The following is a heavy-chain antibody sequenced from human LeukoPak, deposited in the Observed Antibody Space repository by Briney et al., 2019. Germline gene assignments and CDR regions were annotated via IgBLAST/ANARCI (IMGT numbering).Heavy chain of an antibody. CDR3: AKDRESSSSSYIDY. CDR1: GFTFSSYA. CDR2: IRNDGGST. D-gene: IGHD6-6*01. Sequence: GGSLRLSCAASGFTFSSYAMHWVRQAPGKGLEFISAIRNDGGSTYYADSVKGRFTISRDNSKNTLYLQMNSLRAEDTAVYYCAKDRESSSSSYIDYWGQGTLVTVSS. J-gene: IGHJ4*02. V-gene: IGHV3-64*04.